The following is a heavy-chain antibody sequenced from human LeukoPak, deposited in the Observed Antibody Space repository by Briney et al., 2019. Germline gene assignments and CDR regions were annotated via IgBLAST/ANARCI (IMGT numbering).Heavy chain of an antibody. Sequence: ASETLSLTCTVSGGSISSYYWNWIRQPPGKGLEWIGNIYYSGSTNYNPSLKSRVTISVDTSKNQFSLKLSSVTAADTAVYYCARHGAYCGGDCYPYFDYWGQGTLVTVSS. CDR2: IYYSGST. CDR1: GGSISSYY. V-gene: IGHV4-59*08. CDR3: ARHGAYCGGDCYPYFDY. J-gene: IGHJ4*02. D-gene: IGHD2-21*02.